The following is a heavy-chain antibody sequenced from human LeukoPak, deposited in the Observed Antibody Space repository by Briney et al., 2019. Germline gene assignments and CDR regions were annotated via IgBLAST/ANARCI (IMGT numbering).Heavy chain of an antibody. V-gene: IGHV1-8*01. CDR2: MNPNSGNT. CDR1: GYTFTSYG. D-gene: IGHD3-22*01. CDR3: ARVWAYYYDSSGYYPHDAFDI. J-gene: IGHJ3*02. Sequence: ASVKVSCKASGYTFTSYGINWVRQATGQGLEWMGWMNPNSGNTGYAQKFQGRVTMTRNTSISTAYMELSSLRSEDTAVYYCARVWAYYYDSSGYYPHDAFDIWGQGTMVTVSS.